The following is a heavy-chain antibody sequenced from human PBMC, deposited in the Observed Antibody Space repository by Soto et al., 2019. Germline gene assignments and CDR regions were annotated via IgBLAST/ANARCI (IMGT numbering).Heavy chain of an antibody. D-gene: IGHD7-27*01. Sequence: GGSLRLSCAASGFTFSNAWMSWVRQAPGKGLEWVGRIKSKTDGGTTDYAATVKGRFTISKDDSKNTLYLQMNSLKTEDTAVYYCSTVFRPCNWGSFAPDYYYYMDVWGKGTTVTVSS. J-gene: IGHJ6*03. CDR2: IKSKTDGGTT. CDR1: GFTFSNAW. CDR3: STVFRPCNWGSFAPDYYYYMDV. V-gene: IGHV3-15*01.